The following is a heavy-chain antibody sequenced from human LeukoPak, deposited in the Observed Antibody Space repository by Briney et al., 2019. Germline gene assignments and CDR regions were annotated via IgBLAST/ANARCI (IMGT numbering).Heavy chain of an antibody. Sequence: GGSLRLSCAASGFTFSSYWMNWARPAPGKGLEWVASINHNGNVNYYVDSVKGRFTISRDNAKNSLYLQMSNLRAEDTAVYFCARGGGLDVWGQGATVTVSS. CDR1: GFTFSSYW. V-gene: IGHV3-7*03. D-gene: IGHD3-16*01. CDR2: INHNGNVN. CDR3: ARGGGLDV. J-gene: IGHJ6*02.